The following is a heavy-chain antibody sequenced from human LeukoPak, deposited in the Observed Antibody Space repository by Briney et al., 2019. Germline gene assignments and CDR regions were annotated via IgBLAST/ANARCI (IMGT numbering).Heavy chain of an antibody. CDR1: GFTFSSYA. Sequence: PGGSLRLSCAASGFTFSSYAMSWVRQAPGKGLEWVSAISGSGGSTYYADSVKGRFTISRDNSKNTLYLQMNSLRAEDTAVYYCANRGYSYPGYFQHWGQGTLVTVSS. J-gene: IGHJ1*01. V-gene: IGHV3-23*01. CDR3: ANRGYSYPGYFQH. D-gene: IGHD5-18*01. CDR2: ISGSGGST.